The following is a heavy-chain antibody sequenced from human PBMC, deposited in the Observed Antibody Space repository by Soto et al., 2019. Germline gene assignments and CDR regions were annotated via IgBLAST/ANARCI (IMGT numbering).Heavy chain of an antibody. V-gene: IGHV6-1*01. D-gene: IGHD2-15*01. J-gene: IGHJ5*02. CDR2: TYYRSKWYN. CDR3: AIARKDPELYCSGGSCYNWFDP. Sequence: SQTLSLTCAISGDSVSSNSVAWNWIRQSPSRGLEWLGRTYYRSKWYNDYAVSVKSRISINADSSKNQFSLQLSSVTPEDTAVYYCAIARKDPELYCSGGSCYNWFDPWGQGTLVTVSS. CDR1: GDSVSSNSVA.